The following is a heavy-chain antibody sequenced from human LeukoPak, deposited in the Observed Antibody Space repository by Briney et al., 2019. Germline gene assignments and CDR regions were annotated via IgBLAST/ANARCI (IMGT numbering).Heavy chain of an antibody. CDR1: GFTFSTFA. J-gene: IGHJ4*02. CDR3: AAYRQVLLPFES. CDR2: IFPSGGEI. D-gene: IGHD2-8*02. V-gene: IGHV3-23*01. Sequence: GGSLRLSCAASGFTFSTFAMIWVRQPPGKGLEWVSSIFPSGGEIHYADSVRGRFTISRDNSKSTLSMQMNSLRAEDTAIYYCAAYRQVLLPFESWGQGTLVTVSS.